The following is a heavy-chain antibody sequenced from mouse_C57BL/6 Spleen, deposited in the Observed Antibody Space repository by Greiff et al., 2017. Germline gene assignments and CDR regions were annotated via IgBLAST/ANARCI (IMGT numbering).Heavy chain of an antibody. CDR3: ARTNWDGWFAY. V-gene: IGHV5-17*01. CDR2: ISSGSSTI. J-gene: IGHJ3*01. Sequence: EVQRVESGGGLVKPGGSLKLSCAASGFTFSDYGMHWVRQAPEKGLEWVAYISSGSSTIYYADTVKGRFTISRDNAKNTLFLQMTSLRSEDTAMYYCARTNWDGWFAYWGQGTLVTVSA. CDR1: GFTFSDYG. D-gene: IGHD4-1*01.